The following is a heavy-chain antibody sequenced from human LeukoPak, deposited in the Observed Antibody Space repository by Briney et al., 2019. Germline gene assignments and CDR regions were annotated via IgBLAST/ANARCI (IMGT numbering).Heavy chain of an antibody. Sequence: ASVKVSCKASGYTLTAYYMHWVRQAPGLRLEWMGWINPNSGDTKYAQKFQGRVTMTRDTSISTAYMDLSSLRSDDTAVYYCARDGTTVVGATIPFDYWGQGTLVTVSS. V-gene: IGHV1-2*02. CDR3: ARDGTTVVGATIPFDY. CDR2: INPNSGDT. D-gene: IGHD1-26*01. CDR1: GYTLTAYY. J-gene: IGHJ4*02.